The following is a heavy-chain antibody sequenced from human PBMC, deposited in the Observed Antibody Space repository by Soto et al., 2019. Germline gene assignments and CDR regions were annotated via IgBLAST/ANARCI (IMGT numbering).Heavy chain of an antibody. CDR1: GFTFISSA. J-gene: IGHJ6*02. V-gene: IGHV1-58*02. CDR3: AATIIAVSGTGYYGMDV. D-gene: IGHD6-19*01. Sequence: ASVKVSCKASGFTFISSAMQWVRQARGQRLEWIGWIVVGSGHTNYAQKFQERVTITRDMSTSTAYMELSSLRSEDTAVYYCAATIIAVSGTGYYGMDVWGQGTTVTVSS. CDR2: IVVGSGHT.